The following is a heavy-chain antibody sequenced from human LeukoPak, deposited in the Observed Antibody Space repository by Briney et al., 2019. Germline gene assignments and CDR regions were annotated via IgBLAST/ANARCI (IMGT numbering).Heavy chain of an antibody. CDR3: ARVTDRYCSGGSCSADWYFDL. D-gene: IGHD2-15*01. J-gene: IGHJ2*01. CDR2: IIPIFGTA. Sequence: ASVKVSCKASGGTFSSYAISWVRQAPGQGLEWMGGIIPIFGTANYAQKFQGRVTITADESTSTAYMELSSLRSEDTAVYYCARVTDRYCSGGSCSADWYFDLWGRGTLVTVSS. CDR1: GGTFSSYA. V-gene: IGHV1-69*13.